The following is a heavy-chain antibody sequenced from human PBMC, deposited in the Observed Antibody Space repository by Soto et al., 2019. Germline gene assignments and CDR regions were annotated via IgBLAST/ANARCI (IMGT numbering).Heavy chain of an antibody. J-gene: IGHJ4*02. Sequence: QVQLVESGGGVVQPGRSLRLSCAASGFTFSSYAMHWVRQAPGKGLEWVAVISYDGSNKYYADSVKGRFTISRDNSKNTLYLQMNSLRAEDTAVYYCARDEQQLVLATLDYWGQGTLVTVSS. CDR3: ARDEQQLVLATLDY. D-gene: IGHD6-13*01. CDR1: GFTFSSYA. CDR2: ISYDGSNK. V-gene: IGHV3-30-3*01.